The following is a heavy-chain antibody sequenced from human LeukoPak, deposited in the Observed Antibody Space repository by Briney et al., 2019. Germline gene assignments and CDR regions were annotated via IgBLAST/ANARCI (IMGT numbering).Heavy chain of an antibody. J-gene: IGHJ3*02. CDR2: INHSGST. V-gene: IGHV4-34*01. CDR3: ARGQPVGPSITMIVVVPPTFDI. CDR1: GGSFSGYY. Sequence: SETLSLTCAVYGGSFSGYYWSWIRQPPGKGLEWIGEINHSGSTNYNPSLKSRVTIPVDTSKNQFSLKLSSVTGAETAGEYCARGQPVGPSITMIVVVPPTFDIWGQGTMVTVSS. D-gene: IGHD3-22*01.